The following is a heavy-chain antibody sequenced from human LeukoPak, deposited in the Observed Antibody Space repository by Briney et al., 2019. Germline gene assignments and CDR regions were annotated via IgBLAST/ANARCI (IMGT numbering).Heavy chain of an antibody. V-gene: IGHV4-61*02. J-gene: IGHJ5*02. D-gene: IGHD3-10*01. CDR2: IYTSGST. CDR1: GGSISSGSYY. Sequence: PSQTLSLTCTVSGGSISSGSYYWSWIRQPAGKGLEWIGRIYTSGSTNYNPSLKSRVTISVDTSKNQFSLKLSSVTAADTAVYYCARDLSQFGAPPGHIWFDPWGQGTLVTVSS. CDR3: ARDLSQFGAPPGHIWFDP.